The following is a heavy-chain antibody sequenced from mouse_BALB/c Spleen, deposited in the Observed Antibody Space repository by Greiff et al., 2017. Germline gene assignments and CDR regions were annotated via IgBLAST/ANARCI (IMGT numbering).Heavy chain of an antibody. V-gene: IGHV5-4*02. Sequence: EVQRVESGGGLVKPGGSLKLSCAASGFTFSDYYMYWVRQTPEKRLEWVATISDGGSYTYYPDSVKGRFTISRDNAKNNLYLQMSSLKSEDTAMYYCARDDTPRPMDYWGQGTSVTVSS. CDR2: ISDGGSYT. CDR3: ARDDTPRPMDY. CDR1: GFTFSDYY. D-gene: IGHD3-1*01. J-gene: IGHJ4*01.